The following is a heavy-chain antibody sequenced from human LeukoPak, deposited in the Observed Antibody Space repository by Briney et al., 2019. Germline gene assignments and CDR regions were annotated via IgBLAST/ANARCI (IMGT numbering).Heavy chain of an antibody. CDR3: ARDSSSWYRDNWFDP. D-gene: IGHD6-13*01. CDR2: INHSGST. Sequence: SETLSLTCAVYGGSFSGYYWSWIRQPPGKGLEWIGEINHSGSTNYNPSLKGRVTISVDTSKNQFSLKLSSVTAADTAVYYCARDSSSWYRDNWFDPWGQGTLVTVSS. J-gene: IGHJ5*02. V-gene: IGHV4-34*01. CDR1: GGSFSGYY.